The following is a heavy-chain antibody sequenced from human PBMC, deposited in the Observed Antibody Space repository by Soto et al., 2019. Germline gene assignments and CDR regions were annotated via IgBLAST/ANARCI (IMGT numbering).Heavy chain of an antibody. J-gene: IGHJ4*02. CDR1: SGSIRSRNYY. V-gene: IGHV4-39*01. CDR3: ASAYYYDSSGSYYPLPPPF. CDR2: IYYTGNT. Sequence: QLLESGPGLVKPSETLSLTCTVSSGSIRSRNYYWGWIRQPPGKGLEWIGSIYYTGNTYYNPSLKSRVTISVDTSKNQFSLKLSSVTAADTAVYYCASAYYYDSSGSYYPLPPPFWGQGTLVTVPS. D-gene: IGHD3-22*01.